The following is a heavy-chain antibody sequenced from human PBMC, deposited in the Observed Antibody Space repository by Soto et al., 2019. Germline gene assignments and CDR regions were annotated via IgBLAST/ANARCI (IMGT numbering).Heavy chain of an antibody. CDR2: VSFDGSNK. Sequence: QMQLVESGGGVVQPGGSLRLSCAASGFTFNYYPMHWVRQAPGKGLEWVAVVSFDGSNKYYADSVKGRFTISKDNSKNTLYLQMNSLRREDTAVYYCARLPGPLVAVLYIYPLVGRGAMSDVDVWGKGTTFTVSS. CDR3: ARLPGPLVAVLYIYPLVGRGAMSDVDV. D-gene: IGHD6-19*01. V-gene: IGHV3-30-3*01. CDR1: GFTFNYYP. J-gene: IGHJ6*03.